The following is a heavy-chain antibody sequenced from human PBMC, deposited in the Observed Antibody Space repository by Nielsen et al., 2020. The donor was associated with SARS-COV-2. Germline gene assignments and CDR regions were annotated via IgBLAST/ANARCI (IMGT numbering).Heavy chain of an antibody. Sequence: WIRQPPGKGLEWVSAISGSGGSTYYADSVKGRFTISRDNSKNTLYLQMNSLRAEDTAVYYCAKEGGIGSTSYYYYYGMDVWGQGTTVTVSS. J-gene: IGHJ6*02. D-gene: IGHD2-2*01. V-gene: IGHV3-23*01. CDR3: AKEGGIGSTSYYYYYGMDV. CDR2: ISGSGGST.